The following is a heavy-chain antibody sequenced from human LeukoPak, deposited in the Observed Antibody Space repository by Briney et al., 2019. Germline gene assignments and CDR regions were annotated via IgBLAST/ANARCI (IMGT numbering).Heavy chain of an antibody. CDR1: GGSFSAFF. CDR3: ATRGDYSDTSGNSYDALDI. V-gene: IGHV4-34*01. CDR2: VGHSGSA. Sequence: SETLSLTCAVSGGSFSAFFWRWIRQPPGKWLEWIGDVGHSGSADYNPSLKSRVTVSADPSKTQFSLKLTSVTAADTAVYYCATRGDYSDTSGNSYDALDIWGQGTMVTVSS. J-gene: IGHJ3*02. D-gene: IGHD3-22*01.